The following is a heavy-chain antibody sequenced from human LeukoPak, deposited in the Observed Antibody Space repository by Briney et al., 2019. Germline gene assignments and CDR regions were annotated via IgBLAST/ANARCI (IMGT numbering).Heavy chain of an antibody. D-gene: IGHD1-26*01. V-gene: IGHV4-59*01. J-gene: IGHJ4*02. Sequence: TSETLSLTCTVSGGSISSYYWSWIRQPPGKGLEWIGYIYYSGSTNYNPSLKSRVTISVDTSKNQFSLKLSSVTAADTAVYYCARGPGSSAIGYWGQGTLVTVSS. CDR1: GGSISSYY. CDR2: IYYSGST. CDR3: ARGPGSSAIGY.